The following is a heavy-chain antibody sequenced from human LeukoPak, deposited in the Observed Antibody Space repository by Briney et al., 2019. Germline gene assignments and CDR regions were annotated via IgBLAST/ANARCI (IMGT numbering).Heavy chain of an antibody. CDR1: GYTFNGYD. V-gene: IGHV1-8*03. J-gene: IGHJ4*02. D-gene: IGHD2-8*01. Sequence: ASVKVSCKASGYTFNGYDINWVRQATGQGLEWMGWMNINSGNTGYAQKFRGRFTITRDASISTAYMELRSLTSKDTAVYYCARQECANGVCYMGIDYWGQGTLVTASS. CDR3: ARQECANGVCYMGIDY. CDR2: MNINSGNT.